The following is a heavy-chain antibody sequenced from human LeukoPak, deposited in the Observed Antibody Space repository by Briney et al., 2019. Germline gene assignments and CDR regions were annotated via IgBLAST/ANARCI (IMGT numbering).Heavy chain of an antibody. D-gene: IGHD1-7*01. CDR1: GYISTDYW. J-gene: IGHJ4*02. CDR2: IYPADSDT. Sequence: GESLKISCKVSGYISTDYWIGWVRQMPGKGLEWMGIIYPADSDTKYSPSFQGQVTISADKSISTAYLQWSSLKASDTAMYYCARRLGTTEDFDYWGQGTLVTVSS. V-gene: IGHV5-51*01. CDR3: ARRLGTTEDFDY.